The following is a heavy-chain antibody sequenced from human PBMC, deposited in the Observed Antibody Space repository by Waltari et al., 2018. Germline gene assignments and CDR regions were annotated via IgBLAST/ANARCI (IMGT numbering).Heavy chain of an antibody. CDR3: ARDQHLAASRGFGMDV. Sequence: QVQLQESGPGLLKASETLSLTCAVSDVLVTNSYWRWIRQAAGKQLEWIGRVSHSGSSNYNPSLASRVQMYVDRSKNHFSLKLNSVTAADTAIYYCARDQHLAASRGFGMDVWGRGTTVTVSS. V-gene: IGHV4-4*07. CDR1: DVLVTNSY. D-gene: IGHD3-16*01. CDR2: VSHSGSS. J-gene: IGHJ6*02.